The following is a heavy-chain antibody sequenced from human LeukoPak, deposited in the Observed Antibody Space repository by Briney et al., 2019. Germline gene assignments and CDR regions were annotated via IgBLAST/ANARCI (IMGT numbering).Heavy chain of an antibody. Sequence: PGGSLRLSCAASGFTFSSYALSWARQAPGKGLEWVSSISGSGGSTYYADSVKGRFTTSRDNSKNTLYLQMNSLRAEDTAVYYCAKPSTVSTFWYFDLWGRGTLVTVSS. V-gene: IGHV3-23*01. CDR3: AKPSTVSTFWYFDL. D-gene: IGHD4-17*01. CDR1: GFTFSSYA. CDR2: ISGSGGST. J-gene: IGHJ2*01.